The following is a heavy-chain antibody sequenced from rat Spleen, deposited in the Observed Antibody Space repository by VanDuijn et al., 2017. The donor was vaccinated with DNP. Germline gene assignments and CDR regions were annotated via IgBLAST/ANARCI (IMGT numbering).Heavy chain of an antibody. Sequence: EVQLVESGGGLVQPGRSLKLSCAASGLTFSNYGMAWVRQAPKKGLEWVATINTSGGSTYYRDSVKGRFTISRDDAKSTLYLQMDSLRSEDTATYYCATSLTGRAWGQGVMVTVSS. J-gene: IGHJ2*01. D-gene: IGHD5-1*01. V-gene: IGHV5-19*01. CDR3: ATSLTGRA. CDR2: INTSGGST. CDR1: GLTFSNYG.